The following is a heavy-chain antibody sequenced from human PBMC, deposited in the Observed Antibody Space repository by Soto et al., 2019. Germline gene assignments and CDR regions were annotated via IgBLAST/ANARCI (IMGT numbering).Heavy chain of an antibody. CDR3: AKSPNFYCSSPNCYKYYFDH. D-gene: IGHD2-2*02. CDR1: GFTFNTYG. Sequence: QEQLVESGGGVVQPGKSLRLSCAASGFTFNTYGMHWVRQAPGKGLEWGAVISYDGSEKYYVDSVKGRFTISKDNSKNTLYLQMNSLRPEDTAVYYCAKSPNFYCSSPNCYKYYFDHWGQGTRVTVSS. CDR2: ISYDGSEK. V-gene: IGHV3-30*18. J-gene: IGHJ4*02.